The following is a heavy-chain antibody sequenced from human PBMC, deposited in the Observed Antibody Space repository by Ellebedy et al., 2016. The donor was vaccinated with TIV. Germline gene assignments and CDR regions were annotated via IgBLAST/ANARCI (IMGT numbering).Heavy chain of an antibody. D-gene: IGHD2-15*01. CDR1: GFTFSTYA. Sequence: GESLKISCAASGFTFSTYAMSWVRRAPGKGLEWVSVMSGTGGRGSTYYADSVKGRFTISRDNAKNSLYLQMNSLRAEDTAVYYCARYCSGGSCYSHAFDIWGQGTMVTVSP. CDR3: ARYCSGGSCYSHAFDI. V-gene: IGHV3-23*01. J-gene: IGHJ3*02. CDR2: MSGTGGRGST.